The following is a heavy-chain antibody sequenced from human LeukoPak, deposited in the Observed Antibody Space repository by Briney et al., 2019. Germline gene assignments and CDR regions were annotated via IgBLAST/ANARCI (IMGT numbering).Heavy chain of an antibody. V-gene: IGHV3-30*02. J-gene: IGHJ4*02. CDR2: IQYDGSNN. CDR1: RFIFSDYG. D-gene: IGHD3-10*01. Sequence: PGGSLRLSCAASRFIFSDYGMHWVRQAPGRGLEWVAFIQYDGSNNYYADSVKGRFTISRDNSKNTLYLQMNSLRAEDSAVYYCAKDLGTLISGTYYYYFDYWGQGTLVTVSS. CDR3: AKDLGTLISGTYYYYFDY.